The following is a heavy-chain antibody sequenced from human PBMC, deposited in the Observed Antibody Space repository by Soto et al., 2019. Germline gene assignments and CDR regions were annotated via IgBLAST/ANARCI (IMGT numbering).Heavy chain of an antibody. V-gene: IGHV3-23*01. D-gene: IGHD6-19*01. CDR3: AKDGGGAVAGRDYYYYGMDV. Sequence: EVQLLESGGGLVQPGGSLRLSCAASGFTFSSYAMSWVRQAPGKGLGWVSAISGSGGSTYYADSVKGRFTISRDNSKTTMYLQMNSLSAEDTAVYYSAKDGGGAVAGRDYYYYGMDVWGQGTTVTVSS. CDR1: GFTFSSYA. CDR2: ISGSGGST. J-gene: IGHJ6*02.